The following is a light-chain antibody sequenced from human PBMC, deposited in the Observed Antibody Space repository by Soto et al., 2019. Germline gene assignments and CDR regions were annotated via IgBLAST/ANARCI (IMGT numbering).Light chain of an antibody. CDR2: DAS. CDR3: QQYNNWPPPCT. J-gene: IGKJ1*01. Sequence: EIVMTQSPVTLSVSPGEGATLSCRAIVSVATNVAWYQQPPGQAPRPLLHDASARASGIPARFSGSGSGTELTLTITILQYEASAVYFCQQYNNWPPPCTFGQGTKVEIK. CDR1: VSVATN. V-gene: IGKV3-15*01.